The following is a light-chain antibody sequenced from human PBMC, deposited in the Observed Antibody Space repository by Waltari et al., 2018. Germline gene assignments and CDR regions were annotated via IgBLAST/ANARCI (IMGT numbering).Light chain of an antibody. CDR1: SSDVGAYNS. V-gene: IGLV2-14*01. CDR3: SSYTSSTTLLYV. J-gene: IGLJ1*01. CDR2: EVS. Sequence: QSALTQPASVSGSPGQSITISCPGTSSDVGAYNSVSWYQQHPCNAPQLMIYEVSNRPSGISNRFSGSKSGYTASLTISGLQAEDEAEYYCSSYTSSTTLLYVFGTGTKVTVL.